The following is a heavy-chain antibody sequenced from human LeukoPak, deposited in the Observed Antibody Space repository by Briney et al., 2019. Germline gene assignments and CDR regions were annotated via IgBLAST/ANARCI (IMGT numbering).Heavy chain of an antibody. CDR2: IYSGGST. V-gene: IGHV3-66*01. D-gene: IGHD3-16*02. CDR1: GFTVSSNY. Sequence: GGSLRLSCAASGFTVSSNYMSWVRQAPGKGLEWVSVIYSGGSTCYADSVKGRFTIPRDNSKNTLYLQMNSLRAEDTAVYYCARSPLDSPYYDYVWGSYRPYYYGMDVWGQGTTVTVSS. J-gene: IGHJ6*02. CDR3: ARSPLDSPYYDYVWGSYRPYYYGMDV.